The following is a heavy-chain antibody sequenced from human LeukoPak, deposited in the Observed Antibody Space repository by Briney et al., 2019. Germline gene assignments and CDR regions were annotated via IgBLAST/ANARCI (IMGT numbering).Heavy chain of an antibody. Sequence: GGSLRLSCAASGFTFSDYYMSWIRQAPGKGLEWVSYISSSGSTIYYADSVKGRFTISRDNAKNSLYLQMNSLRAEDTAVYYCARDKPKLTYYYDSSGYYFDYWGQGTLVTVSS. CDR1: GFTFSDYY. J-gene: IGHJ4*02. D-gene: IGHD3-22*01. V-gene: IGHV3-11*01. CDR3: ARDKPKLTYYYDSSGYYFDY. CDR2: ISSSGSTI.